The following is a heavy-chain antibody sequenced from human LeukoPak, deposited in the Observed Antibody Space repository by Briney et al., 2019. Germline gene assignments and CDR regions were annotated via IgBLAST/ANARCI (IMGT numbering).Heavy chain of an antibody. V-gene: IGHV1-69*06. D-gene: IGHD6-19*01. CDR3: ARSIAVAGLNWFDP. CDR2: IIPIFGTA. CDR1: GGTFSSYA. J-gene: IGHJ5*02. Sequence: SVKVSCKASGGTFSSYAISWVRQAPGQGLEWMGGIIPIFGTANYAQKFQGRVTITADKSTSTAYMELSSLRSEDTAVYYCARSIAVAGLNWFDPWGQGTLVTVSS.